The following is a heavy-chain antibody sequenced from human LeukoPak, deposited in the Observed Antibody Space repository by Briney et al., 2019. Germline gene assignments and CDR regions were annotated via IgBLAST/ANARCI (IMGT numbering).Heavy chain of an antibody. CDR2: IYYSGST. CDR3: ARAMVGGKDAFDI. Sequence: KPSETLSLTCTVSGGSISSYDWSWIRQPPGKGLEGVGYIYYSGSTNYSPSLKSRVTISVDTCKNQFALKPSSVTAADTPVYYCARAMVGGKDAFDIWGQGTMVTVSS. J-gene: IGHJ3*02. D-gene: IGHD3-10*01. CDR1: GGSISSYD. V-gene: IGHV4-59*13.